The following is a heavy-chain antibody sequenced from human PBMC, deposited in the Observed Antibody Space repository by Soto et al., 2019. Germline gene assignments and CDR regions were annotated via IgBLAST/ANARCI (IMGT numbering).Heavy chain of an antibody. CDR2: ISSSGSTI. CDR3: ARVGSRIAVAADNWFDP. D-gene: IGHD6-19*01. V-gene: IGHV3-11*01. Sequence: PGGSLRLSCAASGFTFSDYYMSWIRQAPGKGLEWVSYISSSGSTIYYADSVKGRFTISRDNAKNSLYLQMNSLRAEDTAVYYCARVGSRIAVAADNWFDPWGQGTLVTVSS. CDR1: GFTFSDYY. J-gene: IGHJ5*02.